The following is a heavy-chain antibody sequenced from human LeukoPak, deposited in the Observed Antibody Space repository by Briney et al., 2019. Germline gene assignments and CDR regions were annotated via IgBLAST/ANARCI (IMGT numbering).Heavy chain of an antibody. CDR3: AWGDILTSLPVDV. J-gene: IGHJ6*04. D-gene: IGHD3-9*01. Sequence: PGGSLRLSCAASGFTFSSYTMNWVRQAPGKGLEWVSSISKSSNYMYYADSVKGRFTISRDNAKNSVYLQMNSLRAEDTAVYFCAWGDILTSLPVDVWGKGTTVTVSS. V-gene: IGHV3-21*01. CDR2: ISKSSNYM. CDR1: GFTFSSYT.